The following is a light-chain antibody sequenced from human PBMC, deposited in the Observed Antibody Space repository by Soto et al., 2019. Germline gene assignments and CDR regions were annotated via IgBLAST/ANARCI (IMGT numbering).Light chain of an antibody. CDR2: GAS. V-gene: IGKV3-15*01. Sequence: EIVMTQSPPTLSLSPGERATLSCRASQSVSSNLAWYQQKPGQAPRLLIYGASTRATGIPARFSGSGSGTEFTLTISSLQSEDFAVYYCQQYNNWPPWTFGQGTKVEIK. CDR1: QSVSSN. CDR3: QQYNNWPPWT. J-gene: IGKJ1*01.